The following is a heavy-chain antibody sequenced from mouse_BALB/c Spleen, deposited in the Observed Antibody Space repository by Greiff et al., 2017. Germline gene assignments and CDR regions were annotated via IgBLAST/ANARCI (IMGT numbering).Heavy chain of an antibody. CDR1: GYTFTEYI. D-gene: IGHD2-10*02. CDR3: ARHEGVWYHFDY. V-gene: IGHV1-62-2*01. J-gene: IGHJ2*01. CDR2: FYPGSGSI. Sequence: QVQLKESGAELVKPGASVKLSCKASGYTFTEYIIHWVKQRSGQGLEWIGWFYPGSGSIKYNEKFKDKATLTADKSSSTVYMELSRLTSEDSAVYFCARHEGVWYHFDYWGQGTTLTVSS.